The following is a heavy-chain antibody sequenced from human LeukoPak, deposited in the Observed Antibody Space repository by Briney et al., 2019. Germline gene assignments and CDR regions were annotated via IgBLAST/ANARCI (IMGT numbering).Heavy chain of an antibody. CDR2: ISGGGGLT. Sequence: LAGGSLRLSCGASGFTFSNSAMSWVRQAPGKGLEWVAVISGGGGLTYYADSVKGRFTISRDNSKNTLYLQMNSLRADDTAVYYCARNYDSSKDGNDYWGQGTLVTVSS. CDR3: ARNYDSSKDGNDY. D-gene: IGHD3-22*01. J-gene: IGHJ4*02. V-gene: IGHV3-23*01. CDR1: GFTFSNSA.